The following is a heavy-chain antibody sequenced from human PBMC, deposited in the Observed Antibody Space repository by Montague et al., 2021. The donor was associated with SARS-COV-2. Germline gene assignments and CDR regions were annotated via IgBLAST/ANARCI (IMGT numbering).Heavy chain of an antibody. Sequence: SETLSLTWAVYGESVSGFYWGWIRQPPGEGLEWLGEINHSGSPNYNPSLKSRVTMSLDTSKNQFSLKLSSVTAADTAVYFCARGFRTVEMPTISFDYWGQGTLVTVSS. D-gene: IGHD5-24*01. CDR2: INHSGSP. J-gene: IGHJ4*02. CDR1: GESVSGFY. CDR3: ARGFRTVEMPTISFDY. V-gene: IGHV4-34*01.